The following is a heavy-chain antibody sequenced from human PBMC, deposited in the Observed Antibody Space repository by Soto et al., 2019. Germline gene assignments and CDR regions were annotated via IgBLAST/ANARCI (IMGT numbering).Heavy chain of an antibody. CDR2: ISAYNGNT. CDR3: ARVVAAAANWFDP. V-gene: IGHV1-18*01. CDR1: GYTFTGYG. D-gene: IGHD6-13*01. Sequence: VKVSCRASGYTFTGYGISWVRQAPGQGLEWMGWISAYNGNTNYAQKLQGRVTMTTDTSTSTAYMELRSLRSDDTAVYYCARVVAAAANWFDPWGQGTLVTVSS. J-gene: IGHJ5*02.